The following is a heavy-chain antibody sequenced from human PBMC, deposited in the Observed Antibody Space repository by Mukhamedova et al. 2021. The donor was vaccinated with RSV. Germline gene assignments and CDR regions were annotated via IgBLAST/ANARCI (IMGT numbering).Heavy chain of an antibody. Sequence: GLEWLGYVFHSGSTNYSPSLKGRVSMSVDTSKNQFSLKLFSVTTADTAVYFCARATTNYHHFYMDVWGTGTTVTVSS. V-gene: IGHV4-59*01. CDR3: ARATTNYHHFYMDV. J-gene: IGHJ6*03. D-gene: IGHD5-24*01. CDR2: VFHSGST.